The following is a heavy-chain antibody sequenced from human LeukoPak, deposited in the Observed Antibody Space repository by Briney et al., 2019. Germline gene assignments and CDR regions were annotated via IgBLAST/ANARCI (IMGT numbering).Heavy chain of an antibody. CDR2: ISWNSGSI. V-gene: IGHV3-9*01. CDR3: AKAGSGSYPTFLDY. CDR1: GFTFDDYA. J-gene: IGHJ4*02. D-gene: IGHD1-26*01. Sequence: PGRSLRLSCAASGFTFDDYAMHWVRQAPGKGLEWVSGISWNSGSIGYPDSVKGRFTISRDNAKNSLYLQMNSLRVDDTAVYYCAKAGSGSYPTFLDYWGQGTPVTVSS.